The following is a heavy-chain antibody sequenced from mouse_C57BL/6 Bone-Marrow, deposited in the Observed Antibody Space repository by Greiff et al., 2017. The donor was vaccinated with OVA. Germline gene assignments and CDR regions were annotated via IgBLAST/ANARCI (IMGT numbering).Heavy chain of an antibody. CDR3: ARKGNWALDWYFDV. Sequence: QVQLKESGPGLVPPSQSLSIPCTVSGFSLTSYGVHWVRQSPGKGLEWLGVIWSGGSTDYNAAFISRLSISKDNSKSQVFFKMNSLQADDTSIYYCARKGNWALDWYFDVWGTGTTVTVSS. D-gene: IGHD4-1*01. J-gene: IGHJ1*03. CDR1: GFSLTSYG. V-gene: IGHV2-2*01. CDR2: IWSGGST.